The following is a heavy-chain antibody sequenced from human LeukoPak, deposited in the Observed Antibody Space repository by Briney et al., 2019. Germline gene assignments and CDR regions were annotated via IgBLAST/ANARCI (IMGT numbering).Heavy chain of an antibody. CDR3: AKDEELSYYDSSGYFN. Sequence: PGGSLRLSCAASGFTFSSYGMHWVRQAPGKGMEWVAFIRYDGSNKYYEDSVKGRFNIYRDNSKKTVYMEMNRQRAGETGVYYCAKDEELSYYDSSGYFNWGQGTLVTVSP. V-gene: IGHV3-30*02. CDR2: IRYDGSNK. J-gene: IGHJ4*02. CDR1: GFTFSSYG. D-gene: IGHD3-22*01.